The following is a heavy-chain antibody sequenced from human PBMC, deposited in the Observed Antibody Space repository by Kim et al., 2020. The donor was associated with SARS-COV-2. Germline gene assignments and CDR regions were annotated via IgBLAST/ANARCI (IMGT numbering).Heavy chain of an antibody. D-gene: IGHD6-19*01. CDR3: PRLIGHPGYSSGWYNPWYFDL. CDR1: GGSISSSSYY. Sequence: SETLSLTCTVSGGSISSSSYYWGWIRQPPGKGLEWIGSIYYSGSTYYNPSLKSRVTISVDTSKNQFSLKLSSVTAADTAVYYCPRLIGHPGYSSGWYNPWYFDLWGRGTLVTVSS. J-gene: IGHJ2*01. CDR2: IYYSGST. V-gene: IGHV4-39*01.